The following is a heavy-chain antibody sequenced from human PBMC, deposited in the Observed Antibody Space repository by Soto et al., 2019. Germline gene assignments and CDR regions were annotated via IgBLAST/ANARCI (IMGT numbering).Heavy chain of an antibody. CDR1: GDSIISRVW. Sequence: SEAVSLTCVVSGDSIISRVWWTWVRQPPGKGLEWIGEVFHTGDTYFNPSLRSRVAMSVDKSTNEFSLKVTSVTAADTAIYYCARKAWVRFDYWGQGALVTVSS. J-gene: IGHJ4*02. D-gene: IGHD7-27*01. CDR2: VFHTGDT. V-gene: IGHV4-4*02. CDR3: ARKAWVRFDY.